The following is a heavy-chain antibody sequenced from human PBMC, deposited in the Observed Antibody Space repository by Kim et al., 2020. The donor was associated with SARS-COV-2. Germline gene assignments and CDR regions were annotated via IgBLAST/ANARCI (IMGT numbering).Heavy chain of an antibody. D-gene: IGHD3-9*01. Sequence: AAPVKGTFTISIDDSKNTLYLQMNSLKTEDTAVYYCTTDESFDSFYHPHDYWCQGTLVTVSS. CDR3: TTDESFDSFYHPHDY. V-gene: IGHV3-15*01. J-gene: IGHJ4*02.